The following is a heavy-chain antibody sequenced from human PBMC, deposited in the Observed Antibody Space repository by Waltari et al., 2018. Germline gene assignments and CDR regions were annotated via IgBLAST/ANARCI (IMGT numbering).Heavy chain of an antibody. D-gene: IGHD2-8*02. Sequence: EVQLVQSGAEVKKPGATVNISCKVSGYTFTDYYMHWVQQAPGKGLEWMGLVDPEDGETIDAAKVQGRVTITADKATSTAYMELSSRRSEDTAVYYCARAGYCTGGVCYLLRYYFDYWGQGTLVTVSS. CDR2: VDPEDGET. CDR3: ARAGYCTGGVCYLLRYYFDY. J-gene: IGHJ4*02. CDR1: GYTFTDYY. V-gene: IGHV1-69-2*01.